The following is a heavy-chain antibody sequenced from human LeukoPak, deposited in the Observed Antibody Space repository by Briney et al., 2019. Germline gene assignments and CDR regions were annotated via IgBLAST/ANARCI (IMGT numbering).Heavy chain of an antibody. V-gene: IGHV3-23*01. J-gene: IGHJ4*02. Sequence: PGGSLRLSCAASGFTFSSYAMSWVRQAPGKGLEWVSAISGSGGNTYYADSVKGRFTTSRDNSKNTLYLEMNTLRAEDTAVYYCANTHYDILTGYYRSVDYWGQGTLVTVSS. CDR2: ISGSGGNT. CDR1: GFTFSSYA. D-gene: IGHD3-9*01. CDR3: ANTHYDILTGYYRSVDY.